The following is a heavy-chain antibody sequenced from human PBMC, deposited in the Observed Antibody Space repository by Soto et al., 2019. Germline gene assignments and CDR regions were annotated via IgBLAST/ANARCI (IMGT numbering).Heavy chain of an antibody. CDR2: INPNSGGT. V-gene: IGHV1-2*02. J-gene: IGHJ5*02. D-gene: IGHD2-15*01. CDR1: GYTFTGYY. Sequence: ASVKVSCKASGYTFTGYYMHWVRQAPGQGLEWMGWINPNSGGTNYAQKFQGRVTMTRDTSISTAYMELSSLRSEDTAVYYCASXYCSGGSCYSVYNWFDPWGPGTLVTVSS. CDR3: ASXYCSGGSCYSVYNWFDP.